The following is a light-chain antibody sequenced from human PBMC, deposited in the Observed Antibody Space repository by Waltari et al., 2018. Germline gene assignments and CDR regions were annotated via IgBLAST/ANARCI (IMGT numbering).Light chain of an antibody. J-gene: IGKJ4*01. CDR3: QQRYNWPPLT. Sequence: VVLTQSPVTLSLSPGETATLSCRASQTIGTYFAWYQHKLGQSPRLLIYDASTRATGIPARFSGSGSGTDFTLTISGLEAEDSAFYYCQQRYNWPPLTFGGGTKVQTK. CDR1: QTIGTY. V-gene: IGKV3-11*01. CDR2: DAS.